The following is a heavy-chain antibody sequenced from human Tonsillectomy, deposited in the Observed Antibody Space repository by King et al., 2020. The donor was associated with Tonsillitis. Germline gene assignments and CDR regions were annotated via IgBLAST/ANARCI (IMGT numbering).Heavy chain of an antibody. CDR3: ARDDDSSGYYHTFDY. V-gene: IGHV1-2*06. Sequence: QLVQSGAEVKKPGASVKVSCKASGYSFAAYSIHWVRQAPGQGLEWMGRINPNSGGTNYAQKFQGRVTMTRDTSIGTAYMELSRLGSDDMAVYFCARDDDSSGYYHTFDYWGQGTLVTVSS. D-gene: IGHD3-22*01. CDR2: INPNSGGT. CDR1: GYSFAAYS. J-gene: IGHJ4*02.